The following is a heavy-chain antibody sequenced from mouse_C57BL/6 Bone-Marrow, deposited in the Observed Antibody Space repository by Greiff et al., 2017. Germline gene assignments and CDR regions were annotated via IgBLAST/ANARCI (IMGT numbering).Heavy chain of an antibody. CDR1: GFSLTSYG. V-gene: IGHV2-5*01. J-gene: IGHJ1*03. CDR3: AKLGLSHWYFDV. Sequence: VQLVESGPGLVLPSQSLSITCTVSGFSLTSYGVHWVRQSPGKGLEWLGVICSCGSTNYNAAFRYSLSITKENSKSQVFFKMSSLQADDTAIYYCAKLGLSHWYFDVWGTGTTVTVSS. CDR2: ICSCGST.